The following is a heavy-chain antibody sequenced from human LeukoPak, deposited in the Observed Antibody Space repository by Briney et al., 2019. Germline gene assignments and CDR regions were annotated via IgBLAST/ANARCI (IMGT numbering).Heavy chain of an antibody. V-gene: IGHV3-21*01. Sequence: GGSLRLSCAASGFTFSSYTMNWVRQAPGKGLEWVPSISSSRTYIYYADSVKGRFTISRDNAKNSLYLQMNSLRAEDTAVYYCARERTYGDYDYWGQGTLVTVSS. J-gene: IGHJ4*02. CDR3: ARERTYGDYDY. CDR2: ISSSRTYI. CDR1: GFTFSSYT. D-gene: IGHD4-17*01.